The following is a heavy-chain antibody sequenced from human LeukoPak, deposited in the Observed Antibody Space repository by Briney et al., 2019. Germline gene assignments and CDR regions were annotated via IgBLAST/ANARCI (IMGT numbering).Heavy chain of an antibody. CDR3: ARVIVGATLGAFDI. J-gene: IGHJ3*02. D-gene: IGHD1-26*01. V-gene: IGHV4-4*07. Sequence: PSETLSLTGTVSGGSISSYYWSWIRQPAGKGLEWIGRIYTSESTNYNPSLKSRVTMSVDTSKNQFSLKLSSVTAADTAVYYCARVIVGATLGAFDIWGQGTMVTVSS. CDR2: IYTSEST. CDR1: GGSISSYY.